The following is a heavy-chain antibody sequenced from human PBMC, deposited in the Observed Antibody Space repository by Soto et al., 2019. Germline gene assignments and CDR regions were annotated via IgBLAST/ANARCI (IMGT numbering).Heavy chain of an antibody. CDR2: ISYDGSNK. Sequence: GGSLRLSCAASGFTFSSYGMHWVRQAPGKGLEWVAVISYDGSNKYYADSVKGRFTISRDNSKNTLYLQMNSLRAEDTAVYYCAKEAGNDAFDIWGQGTMVTVSS. CDR1: GFTFSSYG. J-gene: IGHJ3*02. V-gene: IGHV3-30*18. D-gene: IGHD6-19*01. CDR3: AKEAGNDAFDI.